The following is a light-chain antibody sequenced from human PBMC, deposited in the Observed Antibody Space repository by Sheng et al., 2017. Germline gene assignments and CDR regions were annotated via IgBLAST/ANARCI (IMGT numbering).Light chain of an antibody. V-gene: IGKV1-6*01. J-gene: IGKJ4*01. CDR2: AAS. CDR1: QGIRSD. CDR3: LQDDTYPLT. Sequence: AIQMTQSPSSLSASVGDRVTITCRASQGIRSDLGWYQQKPGKAPKLLIYAASRLQSGVPSRFGGSGSGTDFTLTISSLQPEDSATYYCLQDDTYPLTFGGGTKVEIK.